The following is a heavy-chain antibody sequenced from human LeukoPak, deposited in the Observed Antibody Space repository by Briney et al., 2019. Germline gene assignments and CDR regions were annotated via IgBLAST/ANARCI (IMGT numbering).Heavy chain of an antibody. Sequence: GGSLRLSCAVSGFTFSGFWMSWSRQAPGKGLEWVASINSDGSEGYYADVVKGRFTISRDNAKNSLYLQINSLRAEDTAVYYCARAEDCSSTSCPRAFDIWGQGTMVTVSS. J-gene: IGHJ3*02. CDR2: INSDGSEG. D-gene: IGHD2-2*01. CDR1: GFTFSGFW. V-gene: IGHV3-7*03. CDR3: ARAEDCSSTSCPRAFDI.